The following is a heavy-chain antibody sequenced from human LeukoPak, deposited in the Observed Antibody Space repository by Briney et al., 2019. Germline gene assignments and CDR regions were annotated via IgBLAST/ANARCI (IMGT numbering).Heavy chain of an antibody. J-gene: IGHJ3*02. CDR2: ISGSGSST. Sequence: GGSLRLSCAASGFTFSSYAMSWVRQAPGKGLEWVSGISGSGSSTYYADSVKGRFTISRDNAKNTLYLQMNSLRAEDTAVYYCARRVYCSGSTCYTGPDALDIWGQGTMVTVSS. D-gene: IGHD2-2*02. CDR1: GFTFSSYA. V-gene: IGHV3-23*01. CDR3: ARRVYCSGSTCYTGPDALDI.